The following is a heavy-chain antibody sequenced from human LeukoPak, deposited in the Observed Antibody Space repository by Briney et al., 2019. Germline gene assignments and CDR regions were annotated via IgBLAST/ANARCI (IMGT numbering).Heavy chain of an antibody. Sequence: GGSLRLSCAGSGYSFDDYGMRWVRQVPGKGLEWVAGINWNGGSTGFAASVKGRCTISRDNAKTALYLEMNSLRAEDTAFYYCVRLGRDGYTYGAAYWGQGTLVTVSS. CDR1: GYSFDDYG. V-gene: IGHV3-20*04. D-gene: IGHD5-24*01. CDR2: INWNGGST. J-gene: IGHJ1*01. CDR3: VRLGRDGYTYGAAY.